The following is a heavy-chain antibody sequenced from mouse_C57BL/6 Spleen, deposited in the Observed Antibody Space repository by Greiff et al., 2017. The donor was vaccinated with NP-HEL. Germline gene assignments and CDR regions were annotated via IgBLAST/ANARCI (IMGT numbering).Heavy chain of an antibody. CDR1: GYTFTDYY. D-gene: IGHD2-10*01. Sequence: EVQLQQSGPELVKPGASVKISCKASGYTFTDYYMNWVKQSHGKSLEWIGDINPNNGGTSYNQKFKGKATLTVDKSSSTAYMALRSLTSEDSAVYYCARSYYGNPAWFAYWGQGTLVTVSA. J-gene: IGHJ3*01. CDR3: ARSYYGNPAWFAY. V-gene: IGHV1-26*01. CDR2: INPNNGGT.